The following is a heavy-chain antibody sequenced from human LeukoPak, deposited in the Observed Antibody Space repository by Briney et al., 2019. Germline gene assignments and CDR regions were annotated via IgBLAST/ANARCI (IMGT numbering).Heavy chain of an antibody. J-gene: IGHJ3*02. Sequence: PGRSLRLSCAASGFTFSSYWMSWVRQAPGKGLEWVANIQQDGSEKYYVDSVKGRFTFSRDNAKNSLYLQMNSLRAEDTAVYYCARATLRYFDWSGPSAFDIWGQGTMVTVSS. D-gene: IGHD3-9*01. CDR1: GFTFSSYW. V-gene: IGHV3-7*01. CDR2: IQQDGSEK. CDR3: ARATLRYFDWSGPSAFDI.